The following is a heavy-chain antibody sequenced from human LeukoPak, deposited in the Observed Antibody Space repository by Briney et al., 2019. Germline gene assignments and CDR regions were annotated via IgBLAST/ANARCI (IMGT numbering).Heavy chain of an antibody. Sequence: SETLSLTCTVSGGSISSGGFYWTWIRQHPGKGLEWIGYIYYSGSTYYNPSLKSRVTISVDTSKNQFSLKLSSVTAADTAVYYCARSGFNYFDDWGQGTLVTVSS. J-gene: IGHJ4*02. V-gene: IGHV4-31*03. D-gene: IGHD3-10*01. CDR2: IYYSGST. CDR1: GGSISSGGFY. CDR3: ARSGFNYFDD.